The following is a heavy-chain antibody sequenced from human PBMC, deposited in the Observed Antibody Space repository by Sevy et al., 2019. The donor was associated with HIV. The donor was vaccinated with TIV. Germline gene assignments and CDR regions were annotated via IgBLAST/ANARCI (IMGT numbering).Heavy chain of an antibody. CDR3: ARRFMVRGVSGYYYYGMDV. J-gene: IGHJ6*02. Sequence: SETLSLTCTVSGGSISSYYWSWVRQPPGKGLEWIGYIYYSGSTNYNPSLKSRVTISVDTSKNQFSLKLSSVTAADTAVYYWARRFMVRGVSGYYYYGMDVWGQGTTVTVSS. CDR2: IYYSGST. CDR1: GGSISSYY. D-gene: IGHD3-10*01. V-gene: IGHV4-59*12.